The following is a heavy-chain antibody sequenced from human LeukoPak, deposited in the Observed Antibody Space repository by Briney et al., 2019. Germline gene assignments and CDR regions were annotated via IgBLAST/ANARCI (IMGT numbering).Heavy chain of an antibody. CDR1: GFTFSSYA. J-gene: IGHJ4*02. D-gene: IGHD1-1*01. V-gene: IGHV3-7*01. Sequence: GGSLRLSCAASGFTFSSYALTWVRQAPGKGLEWVANIKEDGSENSYVESVKGRFTISRDNAKNSLYLQLNSLRAEDTAVYFCARQRYSDYWGQGTLVTVSS. CDR2: IKEDGSEN. CDR3: ARQRYSDY.